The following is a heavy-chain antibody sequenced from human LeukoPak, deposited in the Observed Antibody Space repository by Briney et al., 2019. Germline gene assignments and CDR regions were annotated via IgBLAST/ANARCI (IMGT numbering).Heavy chain of an antibody. V-gene: IGHV1-69*13. CDR1: GGTFSSYA. J-gene: IGHJ6*02. CDR2: IIPIFGTA. Sequence: SVKVSCKASGGTFSSYAISWVRQAPGQGLEWMGGIIPIFGTANYAQKFQGRVTITADESTSTAYMELSSLGSEDTAVYYCAREYQLNYYYYGMDVWGQGTTVTVSS. D-gene: IGHD2-2*01. CDR3: AREYQLNYYYYGMDV.